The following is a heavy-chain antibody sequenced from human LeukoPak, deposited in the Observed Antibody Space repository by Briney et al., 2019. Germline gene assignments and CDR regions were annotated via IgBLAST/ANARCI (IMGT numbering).Heavy chain of an antibody. D-gene: IGHD1-26*01. CDR1: GFTFSGRW. V-gene: IGHV3-7*03. CDR2: INQDGTDK. J-gene: IGHJ5*02. CDR3: AREIVGTHKSRFDP. Sequence: GGSLRFSCAASGFTFSGRWMSWLRQAPGKGLEWVANINQDGTDKYYVDSVKGRFTISRDNAKNSLYLQMNSLRAEDTAVYYCAREIVGTHKSRFDPWGQGTLVTVSS.